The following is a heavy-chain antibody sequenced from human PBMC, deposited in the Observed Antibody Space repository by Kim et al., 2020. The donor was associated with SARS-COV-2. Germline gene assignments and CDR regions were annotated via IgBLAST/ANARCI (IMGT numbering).Heavy chain of an antibody. CDR1: GFRFDFYD. CDR2: ISADGVDT. V-gene: IGHV3-43*02. J-gene: IGHJ6*03. D-gene: IGHD1-26*01. Sequence: GGSLRHSCAGSGFRFDFYDMHWVRQVPGRDLEWVSHISADGVDTNYADSVKGRFTISRDDSKNSLYLQMNSLRTDDTAFYYCAKGDSGSYYYYMDVWGHGTTVTVSS. CDR3: AKGDSGSYYYYMDV.